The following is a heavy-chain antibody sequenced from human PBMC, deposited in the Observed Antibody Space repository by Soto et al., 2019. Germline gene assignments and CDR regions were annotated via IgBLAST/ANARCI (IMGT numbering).Heavy chain of an antibody. Sequence: QVQLQESGPGLVKPSGTLSLTCAVSGGSSSSSNWWSWVRQPPGMGLEWIGEIYHSGSTNYNPSLKSRVTISVDKSKNQFSLKLSSVTAADTAVYYCATCPRSSSWYGWFDPWGQGTLVTVSS. CDR1: GGSSSSSNW. CDR2: IYHSGST. V-gene: IGHV4-4*02. D-gene: IGHD6-13*01. CDR3: ATCPRSSSWYGWFDP. J-gene: IGHJ5*02.